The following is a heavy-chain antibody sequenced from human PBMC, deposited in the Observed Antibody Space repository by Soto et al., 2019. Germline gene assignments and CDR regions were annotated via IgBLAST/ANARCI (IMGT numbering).Heavy chain of an antibody. Sequence: EVQLVESGGGLVQPGGSLRLSCAASGFTFSSYWMSWVRQAPGKGLEWVANIKQDGSEKYYVDSVKGRFTISRDNAKNALYLQMNRLRAENTAVYYCARDLGVYSSSSVMAYWGQGTLVTVSS. D-gene: IGHD6-6*01. CDR3: ARDLGVYSSSSVMAY. CDR2: IKQDGSEK. V-gene: IGHV3-7*05. J-gene: IGHJ4*02. CDR1: GFTFSSYW.